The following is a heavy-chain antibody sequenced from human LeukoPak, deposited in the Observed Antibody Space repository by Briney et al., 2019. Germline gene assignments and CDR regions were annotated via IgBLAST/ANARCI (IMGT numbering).Heavy chain of an antibody. CDR3: ARECGYPTGGWFDP. CDR2: ISAYNGNT. V-gene: IGHV1-18*01. Sequence: ASVKVSCKASGYTFTSYGISWVRQAPGQGLEWMGWISAYNGNTNYAQKLQGRVTMTTDTSSSTAYMELRSLRSDDTAVYYCARECGYPTGGWFDPWGQGTLVTVSS. D-gene: IGHD1-1*01. J-gene: IGHJ5*02. CDR1: GYTFTSYG.